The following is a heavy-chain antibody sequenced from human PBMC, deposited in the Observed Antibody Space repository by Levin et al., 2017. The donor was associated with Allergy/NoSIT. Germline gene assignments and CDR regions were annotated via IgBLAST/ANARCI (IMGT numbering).Heavy chain of an antibody. J-gene: IGHJ5*02. Sequence: GESLKISCKASGYTFTSYAMHWVRQAPGQRLEWMGWINAGNGNTKYSQKFQGRVTITRDTSASTAYMELSSLRSEDTAVYYCARPTGGSQWLLTPWGQGTLVTVSS. CDR1: GYTFTSYA. CDR2: INAGNGNT. CDR3: ARPTGGSQWLLTP. D-gene: IGHD6-19*01. V-gene: IGHV1-3*01.